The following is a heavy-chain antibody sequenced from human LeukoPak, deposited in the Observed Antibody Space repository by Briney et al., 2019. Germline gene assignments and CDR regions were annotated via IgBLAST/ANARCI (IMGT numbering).Heavy chain of an antibody. D-gene: IGHD6-6*01. CDR1: GGTFSSYA. J-gene: IGHJ4*02. CDR2: IIPIFGTA. Sequence: SVKVSCKASGGTFSSYAISWVRQAPGQGLEWMGGIIPIFGTANYAQKIQGRVTITADKSTGTAYMELSSLRSEDTAVYYCARDEGEVAARPSFDYWGQGTLVTVSS. V-gene: IGHV1-69*06. CDR3: ARDEGEVAARPSFDY.